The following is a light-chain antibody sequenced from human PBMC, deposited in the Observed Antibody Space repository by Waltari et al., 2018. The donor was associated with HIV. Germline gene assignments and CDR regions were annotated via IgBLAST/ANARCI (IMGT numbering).Light chain of an antibody. V-gene: IGLV6-57*03. CDR3: QSYDSTTWV. CDR2: EVD. J-gene: IGLJ3*02. CDR1: GGSIASNY. Sequence: NFILTQPHSVSESPGKTITISCTRSGGSIASNYVQWYQQRPGSAPTTVISEVDQRPSGVPDRFSGSIDISSNSASLTISGLKTEDEADYYCQSYDSTTWVFGGGTKLTVL.